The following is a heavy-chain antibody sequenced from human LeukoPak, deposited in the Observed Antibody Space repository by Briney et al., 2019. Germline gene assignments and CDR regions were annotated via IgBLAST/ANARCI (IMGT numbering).Heavy chain of an antibody. CDR1: GFTFSYYW. J-gene: IGHJ6*02. V-gene: IGHV3-74*01. CDR2: ISRDGSDT. Sequence: GRALRLSCASSGFTFSYYWIDWVRHAPGKGLVGVSHISRDGSDTTYADSVKGRFTITRDNPKNTLHLQMNSLRAEDTVVYYCAKDRGTYHILKRDYGMDVWGQGTTVTVSS. CDR3: AKDRGTYHILKRDYGMDV. D-gene: IGHD3-9*01.